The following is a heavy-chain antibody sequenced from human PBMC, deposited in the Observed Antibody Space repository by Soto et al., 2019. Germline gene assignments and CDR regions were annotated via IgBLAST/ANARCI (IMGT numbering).Heavy chain of an antibody. V-gene: IGHV1-69*08. J-gene: IGHJ4*02. CDR1: GDTSTIYT. CDR2: IVPFLGVT. Sequence: QVPLKQSGAEVKKPGSSVKVSCEAPGDTSTIYTLTWVRQAPGEGLVWMGRIVPFLGVTNYAQSFQDRVTITADTSSNTAYMELSSLKSEDTAMYYCARDKFGAGRVGVDLWGQGTLVTVSP. CDR3: ARDKFGAGRVGVDL. D-gene: IGHD3-10*01.